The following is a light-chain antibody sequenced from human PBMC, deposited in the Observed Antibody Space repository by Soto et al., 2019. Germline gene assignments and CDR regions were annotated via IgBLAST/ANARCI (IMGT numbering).Light chain of an antibody. Sequence: IVMTQSPATLSVSPGERATLSSRASQSISGNLAWYQQKPGQAPRLLMYGASTRATGIPATLSGRSSGTESTLTISSLQSEDFAVYYCQQYNDWPQLTFGGGTKVEIK. J-gene: IGKJ4*01. CDR2: GAS. V-gene: IGKV3-15*01. CDR1: QSISGN. CDR3: QQYNDWPQLT.